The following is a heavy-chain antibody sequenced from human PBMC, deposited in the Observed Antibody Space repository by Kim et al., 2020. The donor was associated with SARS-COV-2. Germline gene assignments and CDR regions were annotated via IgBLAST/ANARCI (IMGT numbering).Heavy chain of an antibody. J-gene: IGHJ3*02. CDR3: AKDVLEMATIGYDAFDM. D-gene: IGHD5-12*01. Sequence: GGSLRLSCSASGFTFSRYGMHWVRQAPGKGLEWVAMRSFDGSKQWYLDSVKGRFTISRDNSKNTLYLQMNSLRAEDTALYYCAKDVLEMATIGYDAFDMGRQGTLDSVSS. CDR1: GFTFSRYG. V-gene: IGHV3-30*18. CDR2: RSFDGSKQ.